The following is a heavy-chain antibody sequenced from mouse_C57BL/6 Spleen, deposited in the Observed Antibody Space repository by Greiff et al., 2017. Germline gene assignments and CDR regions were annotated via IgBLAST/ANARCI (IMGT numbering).Heavy chain of an antibody. V-gene: IGHV1-55*01. D-gene: IGHD2-3*01. J-gene: IGHJ4*01. Sequence: QVQLQQPGAELVKPGASVKMSCKASGYTLTSYWITWVKQRPGQGLEWIGDIYPGSGSTNYNEKFKSKATLTVDTSSSTAYMQLSSLTSEDSAVYYCARDDGYYAMDYWGQGTSVTVSS. CDR1: GYTLTSYW. CDR2: IYPGSGST. CDR3: ARDDGYYAMDY.